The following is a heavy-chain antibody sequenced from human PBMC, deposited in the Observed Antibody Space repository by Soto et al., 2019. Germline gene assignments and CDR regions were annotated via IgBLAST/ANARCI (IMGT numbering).Heavy chain of an antibody. V-gene: IGHV3-33*01. J-gene: IGHJ1*01. CDR3: ARDPLVDATPAEYIQH. Sequence: GGSLGLSCAASGFTFSSYGMHWVRQAPGKGLEWVAVIWYDGSNKYYADSVKGRFTISRDNSKNTLYLQMNSLRAEDTAVYYCARDPLVDATPAEYIQHWGQAPLVIVSS. CDR2: IWYDGSNK. D-gene: IGHD1-26*01. CDR1: GFTFSSYG.